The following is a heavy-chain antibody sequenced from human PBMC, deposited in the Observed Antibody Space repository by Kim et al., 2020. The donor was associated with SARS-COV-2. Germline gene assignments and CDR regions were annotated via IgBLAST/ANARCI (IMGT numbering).Heavy chain of an antibody. CDR2: ISFDGKKS. V-gene: IGHV3-30*03. D-gene: IGHD6-13*01. CDR1: GFSFGGYD. Sequence: GGSLRLSCETSGFSFGGYDMHWVRQAPGKGPEWVAEISFDGKKSQYVESVRGRFTISRDKFKSTLYLQLNSLRPEDTAVYYCVRELSHSSTYFGYWGQGTLVCVSS. J-gene: IGHJ4*02. CDR3: VRELSHSSTYFGY.